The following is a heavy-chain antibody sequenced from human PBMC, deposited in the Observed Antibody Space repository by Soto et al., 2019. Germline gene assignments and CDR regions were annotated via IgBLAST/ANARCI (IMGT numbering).Heavy chain of an antibody. CDR3: AMSRYGSGKFEYYYMDV. CDR2: IIPILGIA. CDR1: GGTFSSYT. V-gene: IGHV1-69*02. J-gene: IGHJ6*03. D-gene: IGHD3-10*01. Sequence: SVKVSCKASGGTFSSYTISWVRQAPGQGLEWMGRIIPILGIANYAQKFQGRVTITADKSTSTAYMELSSLRSEDTAVYYSAMSRYGSGKFEYYYMDVWGKGTTVTVSS.